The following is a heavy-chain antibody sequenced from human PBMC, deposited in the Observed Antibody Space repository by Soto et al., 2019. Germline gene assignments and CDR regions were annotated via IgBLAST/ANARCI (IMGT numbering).Heavy chain of an antibody. V-gene: IGHV1-69*01. D-gene: IGHD3-16*01. CDR1: GGTFSNSA. Sequence: QVKLVQSGAEVKKPGSSVKVSCKASGGTFSNSAISWVRQDPGQGLEWMGGIIPVFGTVNYAQKFEGRVTIAADESTSTVFMKMSRLTSEDTAVYYCAKVMAAAGYDSWGQGTLVTVSS. CDR3: AKVMAAAGYDS. J-gene: IGHJ4*02. CDR2: IIPVFGTV.